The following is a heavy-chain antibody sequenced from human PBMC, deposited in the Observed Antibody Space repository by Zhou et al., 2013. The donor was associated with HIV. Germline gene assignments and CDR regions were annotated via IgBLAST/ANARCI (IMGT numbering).Heavy chain of an antibody. CDR3: ARRRKGSGSFVGETPGSYGLDV. J-gene: IGHJ6*02. CDR1: GGSISSSSYY. CDR2: IYTSGNT. V-gene: IGHV4-61*09. D-gene: IGHD3-22*01. Sequence: QVQLQESGPGLVKPSQTLSLTCTVSGGSISSSSYYWSWIRQPAGKGLDWIGHIYTSGNTNYNPSLKSRVTISVDTSKNQFSLKLSSVTAADTAVYYCARRRKGSGSFVGETPGSYGLDVWGQGTTVAVSS.